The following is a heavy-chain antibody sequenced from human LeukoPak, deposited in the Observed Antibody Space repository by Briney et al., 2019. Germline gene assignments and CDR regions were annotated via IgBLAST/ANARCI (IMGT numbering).Heavy chain of an antibody. Sequence: GGSLRLSCAASGFSVSSNYISWVRQAPGRGLEWVSVIYSDGSTKYADSVKARFTISRDNSKNTVYLQMNSLRVEDTAVYYCARATLDNWGQGTLVTVSS. J-gene: IGHJ4*02. V-gene: IGHV3-53*01. CDR3: ARATLDN. CDR2: IYSDGST. CDR1: GFSVSSNY.